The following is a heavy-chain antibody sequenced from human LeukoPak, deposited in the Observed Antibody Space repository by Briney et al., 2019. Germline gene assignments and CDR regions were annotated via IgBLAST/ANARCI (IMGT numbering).Heavy chain of an antibody. CDR3: ARDGTPNYRSGWVYMDV. CDR2: IKQDGSEK. J-gene: IGHJ6*03. V-gene: IGHV3-7*01. D-gene: IGHD6-25*01. CDR1: GFTFSSYW. Sequence: GGSLRLSCAASGFTFSSYWMSWVRQAPGKGLEWVANIKQDGSEKYYVDSVKGRFTISRDNAKNSLYLQMNSLRVEDTAVYYCARDGTPNYRSGWVYMDVWGKGTTVTISS.